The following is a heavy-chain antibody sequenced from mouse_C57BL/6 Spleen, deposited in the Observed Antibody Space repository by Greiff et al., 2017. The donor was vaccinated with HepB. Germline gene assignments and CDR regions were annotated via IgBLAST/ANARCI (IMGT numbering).Heavy chain of an antibody. CDR3: ARYYGSSHWYFDV. V-gene: IGHV1-64*01. CDR1: GYTFTSYW. J-gene: IGHJ1*03. CDR2: IHPNSGST. D-gene: IGHD1-1*01. Sequence: QVQLKQSGAELVKPGASVKLSCKASGYTFTSYWMHWVKQRPGQGLEWIGMIHPNSGSTNYNEKFKSKATLTVDKSSSTAYMQLSSLTSEDSAVYYCARYYGSSHWYFDVWGTGTTVTVSS.